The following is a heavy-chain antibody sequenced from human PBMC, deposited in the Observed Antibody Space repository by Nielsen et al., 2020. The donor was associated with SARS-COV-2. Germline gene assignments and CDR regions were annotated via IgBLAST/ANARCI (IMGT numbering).Heavy chain of an antibody. CDR2: IKSKTDGGTT. Sequence: GGSLRLSCAASGFTFSDYWMSWVRQAPGKGLEWVGRIKSKTDGGTTDYAAPVKGRFTISRDDSKNTLYLQMNSLKTEDTAVYYCTTKTTVTTRPYGMDVWGQGTTVTVSS. D-gene: IGHD4-17*01. J-gene: IGHJ6*02. CDR3: TTKTTVTTRPYGMDV. CDR1: GFTFSDYW. V-gene: IGHV3-15*01.